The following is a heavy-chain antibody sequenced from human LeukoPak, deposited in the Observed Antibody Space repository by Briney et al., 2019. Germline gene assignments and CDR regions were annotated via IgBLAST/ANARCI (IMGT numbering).Heavy chain of an antibody. J-gene: IGHJ5*02. V-gene: IGHV3-30*18. CDR1: GFTFSSYG. Sequence: PGRSLRLSCAASGFTFSSYGMHWVRQAPGKGLEWVAVISYDGSEKYYADSVKGRFTISRDNSKNTLYLQMNSLRAEDTAVYYCAKTTVASSHWFDPWGQGTLVTVSS. CDR2: ISYDGSEK. D-gene: IGHD4-11*01. CDR3: AKTTVASSHWFDP.